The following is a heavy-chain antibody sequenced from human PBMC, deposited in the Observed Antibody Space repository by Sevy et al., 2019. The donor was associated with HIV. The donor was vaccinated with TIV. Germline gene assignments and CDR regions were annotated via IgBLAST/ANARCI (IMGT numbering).Heavy chain of an antibody. J-gene: IGHJ6*02. CDR3: ARDLPGDSRMDV. Sequence: GGSLRLSCAASGFSFSSYEMNWVRQAPGKGLEWFSYISSSGTTIYYADSVKGRFTVSRDIAKNSLYLQMNSLRGEDTSVYYCARDLPGDSRMDVWGQGTTVTVSS. CDR1: GFSFSSYE. V-gene: IGHV3-48*03. CDR2: ISSSGTTI. D-gene: IGHD3-22*01.